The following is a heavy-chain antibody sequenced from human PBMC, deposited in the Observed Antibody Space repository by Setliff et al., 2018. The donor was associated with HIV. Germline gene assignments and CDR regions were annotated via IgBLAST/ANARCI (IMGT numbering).Heavy chain of an antibody. CDR1: GDSISSDFY. J-gene: IGHJ5*02. D-gene: IGHD2-8*01. CDR2: IYHSGNT. V-gene: IGHV4-38-2*02. CDR3: ARDAPTVYANGWFDP. Sequence: PSETLSLTCTVSGDSISSDFYWGWIRQPPGKGLEWIGSIYHSGNTYYMPSLQSRVTISVDMSKNQFSLNLNSVTAADTAVYYCARDAPTVYANGWFDPWGQGTLVTVSS.